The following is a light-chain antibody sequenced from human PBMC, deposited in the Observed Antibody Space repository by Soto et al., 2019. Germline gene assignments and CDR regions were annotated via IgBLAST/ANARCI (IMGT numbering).Light chain of an antibody. CDR1: SSNIGAGFD. CDR2: GDS. CDR3: QSYDSSLSGVV. Sequence: QSVLTQPPSVSGAPGQRVTISCTGSSSNIGAGFDVHWYQLLPGTAPKLLIYGDSKRPSGVPDRISGSKSGTSASLAITGLQAEDEADYYCQSYDSSLSGVVFGGGTKLTVL. V-gene: IGLV1-40*01. J-gene: IGLJ2*01.